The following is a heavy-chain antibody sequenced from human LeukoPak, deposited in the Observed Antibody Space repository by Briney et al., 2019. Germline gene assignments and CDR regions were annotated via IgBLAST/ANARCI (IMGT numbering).Heavy chain of an antibody. D-gene: IGHD4/OR15-4a*01. Sequence: GRSLILSCAASGFTFSSYARHWVRQAPGKGLEGVAVISYNGSNKYYEDSVKDRLTISRDNSKNTLYLQMNSLRAEDTAVYYGAREGGLWCGKMRDYYYYGMDVWGQGTTVTVSS. J-gene: IGHJ6*02. V-gene: IGHV3-30-3*01. CDR3: AREGGLWCGKMRDYYYYGMDV. CDR1: GFTFSSYA. CDR2: ISYNGSNK.